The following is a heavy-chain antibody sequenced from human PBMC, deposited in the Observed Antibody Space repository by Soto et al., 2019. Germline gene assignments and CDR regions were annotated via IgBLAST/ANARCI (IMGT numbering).Heavy chain of an antibody. CDR1: GFTFGDYA. CDR3: TRDTLLPLMVRGVIKGYYYYGMDV. CDR2: IRSKAYGGTT. D-gene: IGHD3-10*01. V-gene: IGHV3-49*04. J-gene: IGHJ6*02. Sequence: QPGGSLRLSCTASGFTFGDYAMSWVRQAPGKGLEWVGFIRSKAYGGTTEYAASVKGRFTISRDDSKSIAYLQMNSLKTEDTAVYYCTRDTLLPLMVRGVIKGYYYYGMDVWGQGTTVTVSS.